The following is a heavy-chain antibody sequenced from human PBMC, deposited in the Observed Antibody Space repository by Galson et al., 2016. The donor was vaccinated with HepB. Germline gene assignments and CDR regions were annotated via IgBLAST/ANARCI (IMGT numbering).Heavy chain of an antibody. J-gene: IGHJ4*02. D-gene: IGHD1-7*01. Sequence: SLRLSCAASGFTFSYYTMNWVRQAPGKGLEWVSYISSSSSTIYYADSVQGRFTISRYNAKNSLYLQMNSLRDEDTAVYYCARGAPNCNFYQDFDYWGQGTLVTVSS. CDR1: GFTFSYYT. CDR2: ISSSSSTI. V-gene: IGHV3-48*02. CDR3: ARGAPNCNFYQDFDY.